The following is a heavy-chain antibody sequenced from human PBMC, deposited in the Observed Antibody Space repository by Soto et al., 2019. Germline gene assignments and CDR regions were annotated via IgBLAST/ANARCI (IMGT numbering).Heavy chain of an antibody. CDR2: VYYSGST. D-gene: IGHD1-26*01. J-gene: IGHJ4*02. CDR1: GGSINSGGYY. CDR3: ARGDVGKFYVDY. V-gene: IGHV4-31*03. Sequence: QVQLQESGTGLGKPSPTLSLTCTVSGGSINSGGYYWTWIRQHPGKGLEWIGSVYYSGSTNYNPSLKSRVTISVDTSKNQFALKLSSVSSADPAVYYCARGDVGKFYVDYGGQGTLVTVSS.